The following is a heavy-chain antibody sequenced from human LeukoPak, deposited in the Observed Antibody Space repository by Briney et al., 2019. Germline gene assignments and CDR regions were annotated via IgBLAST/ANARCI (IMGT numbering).Heavy chain of an antibody. CDR3: SSYDNAGNYYHNY. J-gene: IGHJ4*02. V-gene: IGHV3-73*01. D-gene: IGHD1-26*01. CDR1: GFKFGESA. CDR2: IRTRDNNYAT. Sequence: PGGSLRLSCAASGFKFGESAIHWVRQASGKGLEWVGRIRTRDNNYATTYTASLKGRFSISRDDSKNTAYLQMRTLKTDDTAVYYCSSYDNAGNYYHNYWGQGTLVTVSS.